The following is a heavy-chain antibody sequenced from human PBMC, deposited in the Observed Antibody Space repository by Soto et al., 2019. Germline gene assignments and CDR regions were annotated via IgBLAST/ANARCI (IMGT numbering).Heavy chain of an antibody. CDR1: GGTFSSYA. V-gene: IGHV1-69*13. D-gene: IGHD3-16*02. Sequence: GASVKVSCKASGGTFSSYAISWVRQAPGQGLEWMGGIIPIFGTGNYAQKFQGRVTITADESTSTAYMELSSLRSEDTAVYYCARARTSSFPVGCWFDPWGQGTLVTVSS. CDR2: IIPIFGTG. J-gene: IGHJ5*02. CDR3: ARARTSSFPVGCWFDP.